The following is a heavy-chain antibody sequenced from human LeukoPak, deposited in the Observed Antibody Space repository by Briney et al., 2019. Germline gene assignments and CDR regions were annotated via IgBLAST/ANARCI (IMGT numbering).Heavy chain of an antibody. J-gene: IGHJ4*02. CDR2: IRYDGSNE. V-gene: IGHV3-30*02. Sequence: GGSLRLSCAASGFTFSSYGMHWVRQAPGKGLGWVSFIRYDGSNEYYADSVRGRFTISIDNSKNTLYLQMNSLRAEDMAVYYCARGPSGYHNTGGQGTLVTVSS. CDR3: ARGPSGYHNT. D-gene: IGHD5-12*01. CDR1: GFTFSSYG.